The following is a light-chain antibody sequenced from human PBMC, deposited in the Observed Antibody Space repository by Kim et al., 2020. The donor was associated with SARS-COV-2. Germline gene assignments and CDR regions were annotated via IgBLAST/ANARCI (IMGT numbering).Light chain of an antibody. CDR1: RSDIGAYYL. J-gene: IGLJ1*01. CDR3: SSYAGGNTGV. Sequence: GQSGTLPCPATRSDIGAYYLVTWYEPHPSKAPHLMIYYVIKRRAGGPFLFSGSKSGNTASLTISWLESKDEGDYFFSSYAGGNTGVFGTGTKVTVL. CDR2: YVI. V-gene: IGLV2-11*03.